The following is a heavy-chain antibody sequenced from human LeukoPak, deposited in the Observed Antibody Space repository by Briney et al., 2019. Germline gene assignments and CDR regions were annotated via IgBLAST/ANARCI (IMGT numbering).Heavy chain of an antibody. CDR1: GGSFSGYY. D-gene: IGHD2-2*01. Sequence: PETLSLTCAVYGGSFSGYYWSWIRQPPGKGLEWIGEINHSGSTNYNPSLKSRVTISVDTPKNQFSLKLSSVTAADTAVYYCARDRIRGYCSSTSCLANPWGQGTLVTVSS. J-gene: IGHJ5*02. CDR3: ARDRIRGYCSSTSCLANP. V-gene: IGHV4-34*01. CDR2: INHSGST.